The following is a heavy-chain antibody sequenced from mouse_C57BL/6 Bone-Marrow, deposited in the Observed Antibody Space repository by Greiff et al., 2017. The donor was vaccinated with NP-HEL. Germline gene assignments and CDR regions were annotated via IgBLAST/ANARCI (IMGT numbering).Heavy chain of an antibody. V-gene: IGHV5-4*01. D-gene: IGHD2-1*01. CDR2: ISDGGSYT. Sequence: EVQRVESGGGLVKPGGSLKLSCAASGFTFSSYAMSWVRQTPEKRLEWVATISDGGSYTYYPDNVKGRFTISRDNAKNNLYLQMSHLKSEDTAMYYCARDGVSFDYWGQGTTLTVSS. J-gene: IGHJ2*01. CDR1: GFTFSSYA. CDR3: ARDGVSFDY.